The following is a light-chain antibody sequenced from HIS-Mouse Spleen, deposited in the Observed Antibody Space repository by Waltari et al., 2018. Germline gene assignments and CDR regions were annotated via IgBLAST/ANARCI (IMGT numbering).Light chain of an antibody. J-gene: IGKJ1*01. CDR1: QGISSY. Sequence: AIRMTHSPSSLSASTGDRVTITCRASQGISSYLAWYQQKPGKAPKLLIYAASTLQSGVPSRFSGSGSGTDFTLTISCLQSEDFATYYCQQYYSYPRTFGQGTKVEIK. CDR3: QQYYSYPRT. V-gene: IGKV1-8*01. CDR2: AAS.